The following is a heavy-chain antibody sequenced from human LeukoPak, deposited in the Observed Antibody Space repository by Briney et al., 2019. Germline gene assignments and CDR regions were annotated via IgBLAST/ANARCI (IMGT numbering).Heavy chain of an antibody. CDR2: INPNTGGT. V-gene: IGHV1-2*02. Sequence: GASVKVSCEACGYTFAAYYMHWVRQAPGQGLEVMGWINPNTGGTNYAQRFQGRVTMTTDTSISTASMDLSSLTSDDTAVYYCARSHNDVLTGSPDYWGQGTLVTVSS. CDR1: GYTFAAYY. D-gene: IGHD3-9*01. CDR3: ARSHNDVLTGSPDY. J-gene: IGHJ4*02.